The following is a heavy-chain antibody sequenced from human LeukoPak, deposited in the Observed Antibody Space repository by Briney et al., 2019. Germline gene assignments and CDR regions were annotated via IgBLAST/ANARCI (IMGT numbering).Heavy chain of an antibody. Sequence: GGSLRLSCAASGFTFSSYGMHWVRQAPGKGLEWVAFIRYDGSNKYYADSVKGRFTISRDNSKNTLYLQMNSLRAEDTAVYYCAKDGPSTHYDSSGYGPDAFDIWGQGTMVTVSS. J-gene: IGHJ3*02. CDR2: IRYDGSNK. D-gene: IGHD3-22*01. CDR1: GFTFSSYG. V-gene: IGHV3-30*02. CDR3: AKDGPSTHYDSSGYGPDAFDI.